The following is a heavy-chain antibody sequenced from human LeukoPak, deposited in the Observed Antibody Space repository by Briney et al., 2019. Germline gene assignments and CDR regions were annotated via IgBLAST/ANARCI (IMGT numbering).Heavy chain of an antibody. CDR1: GYRFTSYW. D-gene: IGHD2-2*01. Sequence: KLGESLKISCKGSGYRFTSYWIGWVRQMPGKGMEWMGIIYPGDSDTRYSPSFQGQVTISADKSISTAYLQWSSLKASDTAMYYCVRHIERIVVVPAALPDYWGQGTLVTVSS. CDR3: VRHIERIVVVPAALPDY. CDR2: IYPGDSDT. V-gene: IGHV5-51*01. J-gene: IGHJ4*02.